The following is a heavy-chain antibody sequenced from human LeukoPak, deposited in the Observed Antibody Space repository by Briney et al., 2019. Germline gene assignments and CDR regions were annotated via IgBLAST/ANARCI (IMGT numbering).Heavy chain of an antibody. Sequence: GGSLRLSCAASGFTFSSYAMSWVRQAPGKGLEWVSAISGSGGSTYYADSVKGRFTISRDNSKNTLYLQMNSLRAEDTAVYCCAKVRPVYCSGGSCYFDYWGQGTLVTVSS. CDR2: ISGSGGST. J-gene: IGHJ4*02. V-gene: IGHV3-23*01. CDR3: AKVRPVYCSGGSCYFDY. D-gene: IGHD2-15*01. CDR1: GFTFSSYA.